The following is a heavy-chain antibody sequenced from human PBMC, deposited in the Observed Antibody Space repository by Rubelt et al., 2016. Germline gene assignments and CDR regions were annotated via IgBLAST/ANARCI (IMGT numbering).Heavy chain of an antibody. CDR2: IYYSGST. D-gene: IGHD3-10*01. CDR3: ARETYYYGSGSYPWFDP. V-gene: IGHV4-39*07. CDR1: GGSISSSSYY. Sequence: QLQLQESGPGLVKPSETLSLTCIVSGGSISSSSYYWGWIRQPPGKGLEWIVSIYYSGSTYYTPSLKSRVTISVDTSKNQFSLKLSSVTAADTAVYYCARETYYYGSGSYPWFDPWGQGTLVTVSS. J-gene: IGHJ5*02.